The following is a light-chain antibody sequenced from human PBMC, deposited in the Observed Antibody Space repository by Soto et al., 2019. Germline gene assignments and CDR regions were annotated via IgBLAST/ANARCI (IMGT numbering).Light chain of an antibody. V-gene: IGKV1-5*03. CDR3: QQYNSFPT. CDR1: QSISSW. CDR2: KAS. J-gene: IGKJ1*01. Sequence: DIQMTQSPSTLSASVGDRVTSTCRASQSISSWLAWYQQKRGKAPKLLIYKASSLESGVPSRFSGSGSGTEFTLTISSLQPDDLATYYCQQYNSFPTFGQGTKVEIK.